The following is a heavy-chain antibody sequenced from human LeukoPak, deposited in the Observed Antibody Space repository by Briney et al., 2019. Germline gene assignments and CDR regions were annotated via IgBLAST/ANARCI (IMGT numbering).Heavy chain of an antibody. CDR1: GFTFSSYA. Sequence: GGSLRLSCAVSGFTFSSYAMSWVRQAPGKGLEWVSAISGSGGSTYYADSVKGRFTVSRDNFKNTLYLQMNSLRAEDTAVYYCAKDYGDYRPRAFDIWGQGTMVTVSS. J-gene: IGHJ3*02. D-gene: IGHD4-17*01. CDR3: AKDYGDYRPRAFDI. V-gene: IGHV3-23*01. CDR2: ISGSGGST.